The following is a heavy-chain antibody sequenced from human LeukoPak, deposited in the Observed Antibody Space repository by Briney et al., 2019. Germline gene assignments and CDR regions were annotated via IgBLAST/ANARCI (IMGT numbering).Heavy chain of an antibody. CDR3: AREFLSPSLEPPNDY. J-gene: IGHJ4*02. D-gene: IGHD1-1*01. V-gene: IGHV3-21*01. Sequence: PGGSLRLSCAASGFTFSSYRMNWVRQAPGKGLEWVSSISSSSSYIYYADSVKGRFTISRDNAKNSLYLQMNSLRAEDTAVYYCAREFLSPSLEPPNDYWGQGTLVTVSS. CDR1: GFTFSSYR. CDR2: ISSSSSYI.